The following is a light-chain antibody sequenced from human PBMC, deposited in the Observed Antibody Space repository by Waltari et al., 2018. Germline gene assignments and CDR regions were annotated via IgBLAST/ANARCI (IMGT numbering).Light chain of an antibody. J-gene: IGLJ1*01. V-gene: IGLV2-14*01. CDR3: SSYTSGSIVV. Sequence: QSALTQPASVSGSPGQSITISCTGTSSDVGGSDFVSWYQQHPGKAPKLIIYEVSNRPSGFSHRFFGSKSGSTASLTISGLQAEDEADYYCSSYTSGSIVVFGTGTKVTVL. CDR2: EVS. CDR1: SSDVGGSDF.